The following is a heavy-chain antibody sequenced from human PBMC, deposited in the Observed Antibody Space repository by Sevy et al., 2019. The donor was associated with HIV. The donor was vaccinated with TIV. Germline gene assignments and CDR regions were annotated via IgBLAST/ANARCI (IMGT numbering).Heavy chain of an antibody. Sequence: GGSLRLSCSASGLTFSDYYMTWIRQAPGKGLECISYISNSGNTVYYADSVKGRFTVSRDNAKKSLYLQLNNLRDEDTAVYYCARDNYCISGDGCYGYGLDVWGQGTTVTVSS. V-gene: IGHV3-11*01. CDR2: ISNSGNTV. J-gene: IGHJ6*02. CDR3: ARDNYCISGDGCYGYGLDV. CDR1: GLTFSDYY. D-gene: IGHD2-2*01.